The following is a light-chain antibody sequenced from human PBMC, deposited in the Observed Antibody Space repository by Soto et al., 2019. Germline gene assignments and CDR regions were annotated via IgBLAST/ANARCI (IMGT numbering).Light chain of an antibody. CDR3: QSYDSTNFWV. V-gene: IGLV6-57*04. Sequence: NFMLTQPHSVSESPGKTVTISCTRSSGSIASNYVQWYQQRPGSAPTTVIYEDKQRPSGVPDRFSGSIDSSSNSASLTISGLKTEDEADYYCQSYDSTNFWVFGGGTKLTVL. J-gene: IGLJ3*02. CDR2: EDK. CDR1: SGSIASNY.